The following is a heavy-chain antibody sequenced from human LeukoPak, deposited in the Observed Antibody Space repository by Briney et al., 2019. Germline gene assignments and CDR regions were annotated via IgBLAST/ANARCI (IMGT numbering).Heavy chain of an antibody. CDR2: IYYSGST. J-gene: IGHJ6*02. Sequence: SETLSLTCTVSGGSISSYYWSWIRQHPGKGLEWIGYIYYSGSTYYNPSLKSRVTISVDTSKNQFSLKLSSVTAADTAVYYCARDSTGYSSSWYYYYYGMDVWGQGTTVTDSS. D-gene: IGHD6-13*01. CDR1: GGSISSYY. CDR3: ARDSTGYSSSWYYYYYGMDV. V-gene: IGHV4-59*06.